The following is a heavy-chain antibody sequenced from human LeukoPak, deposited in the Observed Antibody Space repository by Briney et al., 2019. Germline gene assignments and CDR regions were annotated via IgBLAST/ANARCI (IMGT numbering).Heavy chain of an antibody. CDR3: ARHGVVPAAMFVLGGAAHPFDP. V-gene: IGHV4-34*01. CDR2: INHSGST. CDR1: GGSFSGYY. J-gene: IGHJ5*02. Sequence: SETLSLTCAVYGGSFSGYYWSWIRQPPGKGLEWIGEINHSGSTNYNPSLKSRVTISVDTSKNQFSLKLSSVTAADTAVYYCARHGVVPAAMFVLGGAAHPFDPWGQGTLVTVSS. D-gene: IGHD2-2*01.